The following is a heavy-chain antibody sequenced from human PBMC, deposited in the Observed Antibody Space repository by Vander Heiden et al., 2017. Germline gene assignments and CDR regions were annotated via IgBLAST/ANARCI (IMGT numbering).Heavy chain of an antibody. V-gene: IGHV3-30*01. J-gene: IGHJ4*02. CDR2: ITYAGSNK. CDR3: ARDEDYAYYFDY. Sequence: QVQLVESGGRVVQPGRSLRLSCAASGLTFSSTAMHWGRRAPGKGLEWVAVITYAGSNKYYADSVTGRFTISRDNSKNTLYLQMNSLRVEDTAVYYCARDEDYAYYFDYWGQGTLVTVSS. D-gene: IGHD2-2*01. CDR1: GLTFSSTA.